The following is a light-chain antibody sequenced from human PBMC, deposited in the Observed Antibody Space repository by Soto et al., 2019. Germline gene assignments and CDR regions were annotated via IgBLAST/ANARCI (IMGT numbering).Light chain of an antibody. J-gene: IGKJ1*01. Sequence: EIVLTQSPGTLSLSPGERATLSCRASQSVSNNYLAWYQQKPGQAPRLLIYGASNRATGIPDRFSGSGSGTDFTLTISGLEPEDFAVYYCQQRSVWPITFGQGTKVDIK. V-gene: IGKV3D-20*02. CDR3: QQRSVWPIT. CDR1: QSVSNNY. CDR2: GAS.